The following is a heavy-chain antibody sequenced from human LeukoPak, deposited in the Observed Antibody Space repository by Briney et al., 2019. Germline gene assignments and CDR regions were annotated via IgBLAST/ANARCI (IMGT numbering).Heavy chain of an antibody. CDR2: INPSGGST. Sequence: ASVKVSCKASGYTFTSYYMHWVRQAPGQGLEWMGIINPSGGSTSYAQKFQGRVTMTRDTSTSTVYMELSSLRSEDTAVYYCARDLVVVMVYETHSGWFDPWGQGTLVTVSS. D-gene: IGHD2-8*01. CDR3: ARDLVVVMVYETHSGWFDP. CDR1: GYTFTSYY. J-gene: IGHJ5*02. V-gene: IGHV1-46*01.